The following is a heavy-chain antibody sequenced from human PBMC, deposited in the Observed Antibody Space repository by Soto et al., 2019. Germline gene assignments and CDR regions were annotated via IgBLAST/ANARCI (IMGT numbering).Heavy chain of an antibody. J-gene: IGHJ3*01. D-gene: IGHD5-18*01. Sequence: QVNLVESGGGVVQPGRSLRLSCAASGFIFSDFGMHLVRQAPGKGLEWVAVISYDGNNKYYAQSVKGRFTISRDNSKNTLVLNMDSLRPEDTAMYHSVKGYLDTAVVTRPDAFDFVGPGTMVTVS. CDR1: GFIFSDFG. CDR3: VKGYLDTAVVTRPDAFDF. V-gene: IGHV3-30*18. CDR2: ISYDGNNK.